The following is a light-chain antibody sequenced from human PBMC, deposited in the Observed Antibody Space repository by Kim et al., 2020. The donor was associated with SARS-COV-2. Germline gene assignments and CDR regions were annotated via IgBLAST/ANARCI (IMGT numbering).Light chain of an antibody. J-gene: IGLJ3*02. CDR3: QTWGTGLRV. V-gene: IGLV4-69*01. CDR1: SGHSSYA. CDR2: LNSDGSH. Sequence: SVKLPCTLSSGHSSYAIAWHQQQPEKGPRYLMKLNSDGSHSKGDGIPDRFSGSSSGAERYLTISSLQSEDEADYYCQTWGTGLRVFGGGTQLTVL.